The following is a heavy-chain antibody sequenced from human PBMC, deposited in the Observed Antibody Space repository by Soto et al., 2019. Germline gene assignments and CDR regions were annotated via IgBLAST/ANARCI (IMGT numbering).Heavy chain of an antibody. CDR2: ISGSGGST. J-gene: IGHJ4*02. D-gene: IGHD2-2*01. CDR1: GFTFSSYA. V-gene: IGHV3-23*01. Sequence: GGSLRLSCAASGFTFSSYAMSWVRQTPGKGLGWVSAISGSGGSTYYADSVKGRFTISRDNSRNTLYLQMNSLRAEDTAVYYCAKPNLYCSSTSCYDFWGQGTLVTVSS. CDR3: AKPNLYCSSTSCYDF.